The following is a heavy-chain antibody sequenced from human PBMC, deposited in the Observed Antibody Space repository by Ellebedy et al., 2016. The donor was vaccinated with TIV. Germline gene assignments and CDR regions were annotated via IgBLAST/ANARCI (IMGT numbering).Heavy chain of an antibody. CDR2: ISNSRSNI. CDR1: GFTFSSSS. D-gene: IGHD2-15*01. J-gene: IGHJ6*02. V-gene: IGHV3-48*01. Sequence: GESLKISCAASGFTFSSSSMNWVRQAPGKGLEWVSYISNSRSNIYYADSVKGRFTISRDNAKNSLDLQMNSLRAEDTAVYYCAREMGYCSGGSCYARLYYYNAMDVWGQGTTVTVSS. CDR3: AREMGYCSGGSCYARLYYYNAMDV.